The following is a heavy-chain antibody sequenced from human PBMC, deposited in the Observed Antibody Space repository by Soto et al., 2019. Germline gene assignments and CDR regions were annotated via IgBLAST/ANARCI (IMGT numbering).Heavy chain of an antibody. CDR3: ARVSGYSGSNWFDP. CDR1: GGSISSGGYY. J-gene: IGHJ5*02. Sequence: PSETLALTCTVSGGSISSGGYYWSWIRQHPGKGREWIGYIYYSGSTYYNPSLRSRVTISVDTSKNQFSLKLSSVTAADTAVYYCARVSGYSGSNWFDPWGQGTLVTVSS. D-gene: IGHD1-26*01. V-gene: IGHV4-31*03. CDR2: IYYSGST.